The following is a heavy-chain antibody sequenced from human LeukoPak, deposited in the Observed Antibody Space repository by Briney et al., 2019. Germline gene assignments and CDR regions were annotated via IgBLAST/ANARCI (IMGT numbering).Heavy chain of an antibody. J-gene: IGHJ4*02. CDR3: ARGGLYSSGWYGDY. CDR2: IQYDGSNQ. CDR1: GFLFSSYG. V-gene: IGHV3-30*02. Sequence: GGSLRLSCAASGFLFSSYGMHWVRQAPGKGLEWVAFIQYDGSNQYYADSVKGRFTISRDNSKNTLYLQMNSLRAEDSAVYYCARGGLYSSGWYGDYWGQGTLVTVSS. D-gene: IGHD6-19*01.